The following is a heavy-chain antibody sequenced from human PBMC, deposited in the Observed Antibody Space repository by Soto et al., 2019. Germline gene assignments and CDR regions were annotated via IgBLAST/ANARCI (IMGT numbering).Heavy chain of an antibody. CDR2: MNPNSGNT. CDR3: ARVKSYDILTGYSTCFDP. D-gene: IGHD3-9*01. Sequence: QVQLVQSGAEVKKPRASVKVSCKASGYTFTSYDINWVRQATGQGLEWMGWMNPNSGNTGYAQNFQGRVTMPRNTSISTADMELSSLRSEDTAVYYFARVKSYDILTGYSTCFDPWGQGPLVTVSS. J-gene: IGHJ5*02. V-gene: IGHV1-8*01. CDR1: GYTFTSYD.